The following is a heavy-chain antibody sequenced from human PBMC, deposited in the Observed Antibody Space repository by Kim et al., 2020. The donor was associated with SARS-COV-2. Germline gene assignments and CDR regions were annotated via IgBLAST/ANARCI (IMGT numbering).Heavy chain of an antibody. CDR3: AMANGYYFDY. Sequence: SKSYADSVRGRFTISRDNAKNTLYLQMNSLGAEDTAVYYCAMANGYYFDYWGQGTLVTVSS. J-gene: IGHJ4*02. CDR2: SK. V-gene: IGHV3-74*01.